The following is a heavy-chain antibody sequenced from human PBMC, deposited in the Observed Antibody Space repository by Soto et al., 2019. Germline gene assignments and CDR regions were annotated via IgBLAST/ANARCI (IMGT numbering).Heavy chain of an antibody. Sequence: QVQLQESGPGLVKPSGTLSLTCAVSGGSISSSNWWSWVRQPPGKGLEWIGEIYHSGSTNYNPSLKSRVTISVDKSKNQFSLKLSSVTAADTAVYYCARSASQAAGTTNTDFDCWGQGALFTVSS. CDR3: ARSASQAAGTTNTDFDC. J-gene: IGHJ4*02. D-gene: IGHD1-1*01. CDR1: GGSISSSNW. V-gene: IGHV4-4*02. CDR2: IYHSGST.